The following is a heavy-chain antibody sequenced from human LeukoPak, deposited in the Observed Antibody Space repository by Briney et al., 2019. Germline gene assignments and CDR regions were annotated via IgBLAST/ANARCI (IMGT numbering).Heavy chain of an antibody. V-gene: IGHV4-59*01. Sequence: SETLSLTCTVSSYSITRDFWSWIRQSPGKGLEWIGFIFYSGTTTYNPSLKNRVTISVDTSKNQFSLRLSSVTAADTALYYCARYLSSGLDYWGQGTLVTVSS. D-gene: IGHD3-10*01. CDR2: IFYSGTT. J-gene: IGHJ4*02. CDR1: SYSITRDF. CDR3: ARYLSSGLDY.